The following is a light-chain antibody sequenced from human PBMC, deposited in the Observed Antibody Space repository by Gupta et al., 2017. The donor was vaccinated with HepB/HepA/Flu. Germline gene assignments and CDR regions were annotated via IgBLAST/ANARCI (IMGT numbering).Light chain of an antibody. V-gene: IGKV3-11*01. CDR1: QCFSSY. J-gene: IGKJ1*01. Sequence: EIVFTQPPATLSLSAGERATLSCRASQCFSSYLAWYQQKPGQAPTILIYDASYRATCIPARLSGSGSCTEFSLLISSLEPEDFAVYYCQQRSNWTPWTFGQGTKVEIK. CDR3: QQRSNWTPWT. CDR2: DAS.